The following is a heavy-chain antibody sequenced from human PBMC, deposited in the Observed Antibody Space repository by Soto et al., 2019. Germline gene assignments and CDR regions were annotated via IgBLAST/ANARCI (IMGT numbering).Heavy chain of an antibody. V-gene: IGHV4-31*03. D-gene: IGHD2-2*01. CDR1: GGSISSGGYY. J-gene: IGHJ5*02. CDR3: ARLPTPYQLPDP. Sequence: PSETLSLTCTVSGGSISSGGYYWSWIRQHPGKGLEWIGYIYYSGSTYYNPSLKSRVTISVDTSKNQFSLKLSSVTAADTAVYYCARLPTPYQLPDPWGQGTLVAVSS. CDR2: IYYSGST.